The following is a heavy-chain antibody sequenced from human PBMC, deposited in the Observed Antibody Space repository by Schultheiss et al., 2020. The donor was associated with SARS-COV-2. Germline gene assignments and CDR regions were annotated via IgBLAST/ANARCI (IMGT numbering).Heavy chain of an antibody. CDR2: INHSGST. J-gene: IGHJ4*02. Sequence: SETLSLTCTVSGGSISSDDYYWSWIRQHPGKGLEWIGQINHSGSTNYNPSLKSRVTISIDTSKSQFSLKLTSVTAADTAIYYCARGVPGYWGQGTLVTVSS. V-gene: IGHV4-34*01. D-gene: IGHD6-6*01. CDR1: GGSISSDDYY. CDR3: ARGVPGY.